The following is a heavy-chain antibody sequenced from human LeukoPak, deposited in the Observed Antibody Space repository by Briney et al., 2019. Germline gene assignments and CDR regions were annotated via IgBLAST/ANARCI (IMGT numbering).Heavy chain of an antibody. CDR2: IVPHSGGT. J-gene: IGHJ5*02. V-gene: IGHV1-2*02. CDR3: ARNAYCDSTNCYAWFDP. Sequence: ASVKVSCKASGYAFTDYYIHWVRQAPGQGLEWMGWIVPHSGGTNYAQNYQGRITMTRDTSISTAYMELSSLRSDDTAVYYCARNAYCDSTNCYAWFDPWGQGTLVTVSS. D-gene: IGHD2-2*01. CDR1: GYAFTDYY.